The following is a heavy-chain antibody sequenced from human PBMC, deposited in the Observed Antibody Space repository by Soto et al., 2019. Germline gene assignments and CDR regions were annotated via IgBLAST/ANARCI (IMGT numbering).Heavy chain of an antibody. Sequence: QLQLQESGPGLVKPSDTLSLTCTVSGGSIRDSNYYWGWFRQSPGKGLEWIGSVYYSGPTYYKPSLQRQVTISVDTSKHHFSLNLRSVTATDTAVYYCARHSGRFGIAGAGIDSWGQGTRVTVSS. CDR3: ARHSGRFGIAGAGIDS. D-gene: IGHD6-19*01. J-gene: IGHJ5*01. CDR1: GGSIRDSNYY. CDR2: VYYSGPT. V-gene: IGHV4-39*01.